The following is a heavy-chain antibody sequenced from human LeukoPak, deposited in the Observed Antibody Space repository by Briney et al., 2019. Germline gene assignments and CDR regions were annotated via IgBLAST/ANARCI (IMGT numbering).Heavy chain of an antibody. J-gene: IGHJ5*02. CDR2: IYHSGYT. CDR1: GGSISSGGYS. D-gene: IGHD2-2*01. CDR3: ARHSQYGPPGVNWFDP. Sequence: PSETLSLTCAVSGGSISSGGYSWSWIRQPPGKGLEWIGYIYHSGYTNYNPSLKSRVTISVDTSKNQLSLKLSSVTAADTAVYYCARHSQYGPPGVNWFDPWGQGTLVTVSS. V-gene: IGHV4-30-2*01.